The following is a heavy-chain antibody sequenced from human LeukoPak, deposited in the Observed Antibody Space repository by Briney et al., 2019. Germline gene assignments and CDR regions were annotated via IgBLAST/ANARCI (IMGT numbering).Heavy chain of an antibody. CDR2: INPNSGGT. J-gene: IGHJ4*02. CDR3: ARKERMVRGVMEPYFDY. V-gene: IGHV1-2*02. Sequence: ASVKVSCKASGYTFTGYYMHWVRQAPGQGLEWMGWINPNSGGTNYAQKFQGRVTMTRDTSISTAYMELSRLRSDDTAVYYCARKERMVRGVMEPYFDYWGQGTLVTVSS. CDR1: GYTFTGYY. D-gene: IGHD3-10*01.